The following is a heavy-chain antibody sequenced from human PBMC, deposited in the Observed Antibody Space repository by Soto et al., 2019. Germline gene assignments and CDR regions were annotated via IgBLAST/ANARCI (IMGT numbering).Heavy chain of an antibody. J-gene: IGHJ4*02. V-gene: IGHV4-38-2*01. D-gene: IGHD1-26*01. CDR3: ARTHSGSYYSVFNY. Sequence: PWVTLSLTCVVSNFSISSGYYWGWIRQSPGKGLEWIASIYRSGTTSYNPSLKSRVTISVDPSKNQFSLMLTAVTAADTAVYYCARTHSGSYYSVFNYWGRGSLVTVSS. CDR1: NFSISSGYY. CDR2: IYRSGTT.